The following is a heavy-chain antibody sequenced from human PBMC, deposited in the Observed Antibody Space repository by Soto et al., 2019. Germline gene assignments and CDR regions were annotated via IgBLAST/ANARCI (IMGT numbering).Heavy chain of an antibody. V-gene: IGHV3-23*01. J-gene: IGHJ3*02. CDR3: AKDGANWNYVEPAIDI. CDR2: ISGSGGST. CDR1: GFTFSSYA. D-gene: IGHD1-7*01. Sequence: GGSLRLSCAASGFTFSSYAMSWVRQAPGKGLEWVSAISGSGGSTYYADSVKGRFTISRDNSKNTLYLQMNSLRAEDTAVYYCAKDGANWNYVEPAIDIWGQGTMVTISS.